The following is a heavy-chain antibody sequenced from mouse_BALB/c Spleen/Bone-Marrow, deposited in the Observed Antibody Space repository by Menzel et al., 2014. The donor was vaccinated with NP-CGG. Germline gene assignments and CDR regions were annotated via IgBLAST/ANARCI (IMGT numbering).Heavy chain of an antibody. D-gene: IGHD1-1*01. J-gene: IGHJ3*01. Sequence: EVKLMESGGGLVQPGESLKLSCESNEYEFPSHDMSWVRKTPEKRLELVAAINSDGGSTFYPDTMERRFIISRDNTKKTLYLQMSSLRSEDTALYYGARQGDYGSSWFAYWGQGTLVTVSA. CDR2: INSDGGST. CDR1: EYEFPSHD. CDR3: ARQGDYGSSWFAY. V-gene: IGHV5-2*01.